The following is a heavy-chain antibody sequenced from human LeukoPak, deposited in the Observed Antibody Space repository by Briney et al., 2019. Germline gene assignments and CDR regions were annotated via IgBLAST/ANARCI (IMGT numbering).Heavy chain of an antibody. J-gene: IGHJ4*02. CDR1: GGSISSGSYY. CDR3: ARAAVADYGDLGYFDY. Sequence: PSQTLSLTCTVSGGSISSGSYYWSWIRQHPGKGLEWIGYIYYSGSTYYNPSLKSRVTISVDTSKNQFSLKLSSVTAADTAVYYCARAAVADYGDLGYFDYWGQGTLVTVSS. D-gene: IGHD4-17*01. CDR2: IYYSGST. V-gene: IGHV4-31*03.